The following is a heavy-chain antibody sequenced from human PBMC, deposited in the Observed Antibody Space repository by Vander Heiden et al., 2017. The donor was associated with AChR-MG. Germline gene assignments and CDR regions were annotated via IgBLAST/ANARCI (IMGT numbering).Heavy chain of an antibody. CDR2: IYYSGST. CDR3: ARVFCSSTSCYTDYYYYMDV. V-gene: IGHV4-30-4*01. Sequence: QVQLQESGPGLVKPSQTLSPTCTVSGGPISSGDYYWSWIRQPPGKGLEWIGYIYYSGSTYYNPSLKSRVTISVDTSKNQFSLKLSSVTAADTAVYYCARVFCSSTSCYTDYYYYMDVWGKGTTVTVSS. CDR1: GGPISSGDYY. D-gene: IGHD2-2*02. J-gene: IGHJ6*03.